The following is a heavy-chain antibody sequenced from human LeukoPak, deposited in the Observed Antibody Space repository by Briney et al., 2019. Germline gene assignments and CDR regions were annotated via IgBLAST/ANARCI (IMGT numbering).Heavy chain of an antibody. J-gene: IGHJ4*02. CDR2: IQTSGST. CDR1: GGSISSYY. CDR3: AREYDPLTRYFDY. V-gene: IGHV4-4*07. D-gene: IGHD3-3*01. Sequence: SETLSLTCTVSGGSISSYYWSWIRQPAGKGLEWIGRIQTSGSTNYNPSLKSRLAMSIDTSKNQFSLKLNSVTAADTAVYYCAREYDPLTRYFDYWGQGTLVTVSS.